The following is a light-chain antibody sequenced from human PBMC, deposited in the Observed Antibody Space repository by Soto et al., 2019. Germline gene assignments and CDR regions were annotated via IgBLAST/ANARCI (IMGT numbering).Light chain of an antibody. CDR2: EVS. Sequence: QSALTQPASVSGSPGQSITISCTGTSSDVGGYKYVSWYQQHPDKAPKLIIFEVSNRPSGISSRFSGSKSGNTASLTISGLQAEDEADYDCASYTSSSTSVIFGRGTKVTVL. CDR1: SSDVGGYKY. V-gene: IGLV2-14*01. CDR3: ASYTSSSTSVI. J-gene: IGLJ2*01.